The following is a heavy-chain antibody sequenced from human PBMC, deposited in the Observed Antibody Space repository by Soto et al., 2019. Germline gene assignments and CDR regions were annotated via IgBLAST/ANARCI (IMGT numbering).Heavy chain of an antibody. J-gene: IGHJ5*02. Sequence: PSETLSLTCPVSGVSISSYYGSWIRQPAGKGLEWIGRIYTSGSTNYNPSLKSRVTMSVDTSKNQFSLKLSSVTAADTAVYYCARLVRDSSSPYNWFDPWGQGTLVTVSS. D-gene: IGHD6-6*01. V-gene: IGHV4-4*07. CDR2: IYTSGST. CDR3: ARLVRDSSSPYNWFDP. CDR1: GVSISSYY.